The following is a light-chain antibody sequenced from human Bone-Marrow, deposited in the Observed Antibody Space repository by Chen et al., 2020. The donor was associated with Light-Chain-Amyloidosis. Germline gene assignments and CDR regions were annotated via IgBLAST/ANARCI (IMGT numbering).Light chain of an antibody. V-gene: IGLV3-21*02. CDR1: NIGSTS. CDR2: DDS. Sequence: SYVLTQPSSVSVAPGQTATLACGGNNIGSTSVHWYQQTPGQAPLLVVYDDSDRPSGIPERWSGSNSGNTATLTLSRVEAGDEADYYCQVWDRSSDRPVFGGGTKLTVL. CDR3: QVWDRSSDRPV. J-gene: IGLJ3*02.